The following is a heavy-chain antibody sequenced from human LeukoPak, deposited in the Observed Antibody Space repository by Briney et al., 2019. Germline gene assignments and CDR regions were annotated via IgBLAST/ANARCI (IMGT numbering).Heavy chain of an antibody. D-gene: IGHD2-15*01. CDR2: INQDGSEN. V-gene: IGHV3-7*01. Sequence: PGGSLRLSCAVSGFTFSSYWMSWVRQAAGKGLEWVANINQDGSENYYVDSLDGRFTISRDNAKNSLFLQMNSLRAEDTAVYYCARDAYSGGSCYAYWGQGTLVIVSS. J-gene: IGHJ4*02. CDR3: ARDAYSGGSCYAY. CDR1: GFTFSSYW.